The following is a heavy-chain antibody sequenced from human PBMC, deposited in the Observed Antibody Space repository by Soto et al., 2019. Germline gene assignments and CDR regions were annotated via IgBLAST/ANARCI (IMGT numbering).Heavy chain of an antibody. Sequence: ASVKVSCKASGYTFTGYYMHWVRQAPGQGLEWMGWINPNSGGTNYAQKFQGRVTMTRDTSISTAYMELSRLRSDDTAVYYCARGGANYDSSGYYYYYYGMDVWGQGTTVTVSS. CDR3: ARGGANYDSSGYYYYYYGMDV. J-gene: IGHJ6*02. V-gene: IGHV1-2*02. D-gene: IGHD3-22*01. CDR2: INPNSGGT. CDR1: GYTFTGYY.